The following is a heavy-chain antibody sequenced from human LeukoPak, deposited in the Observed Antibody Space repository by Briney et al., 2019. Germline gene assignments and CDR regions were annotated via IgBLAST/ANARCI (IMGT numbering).Heavy chain of an antibody. Sequence: PGGSLRLSCAASGFTFSSYAMSWVRQAPGKGLEWVSAISGSGGSTYYADSVKGRFTISRDNSKNTLYLQMNSLRAEDTAVYYCAKIAITIFGAVMGYFDYWGQGTLVIVSS. J-gene: IGHJ4*02. D-gene: IGHD3-3*01. CDR3: AKIAITIFGAVMGYFDY. CDR1: GFTFSSYA. V-gene: IGHV3-23*01. CDR2: ISGSGGST.